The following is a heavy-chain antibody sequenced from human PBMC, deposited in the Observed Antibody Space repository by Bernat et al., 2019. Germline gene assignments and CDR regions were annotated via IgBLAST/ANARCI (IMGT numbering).Heavy chain of an antibody. D-gene: IGHD1-26*01. J-gene: IGHJ4*02. CDR3: ASYSGSYAFVS. CDR1: GFTFSNYW. V-gene: IGHV3-7*03. Sequence: EVQLVESGGDLVQPGGSLRLSCAASGFTFSNYWMSWVRQAPGMGLEWVANIKQDGSDKYYVDSVKGRFTISRDNAKNSLYLQMNSLGAEDTAVYYCASYSGSYAFVSWGQGTLVTVSS. CDR2: IKQDGSDK.